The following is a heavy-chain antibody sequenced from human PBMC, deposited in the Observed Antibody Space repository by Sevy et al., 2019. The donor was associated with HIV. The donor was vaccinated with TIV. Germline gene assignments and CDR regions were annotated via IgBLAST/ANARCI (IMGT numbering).Heavy chain of an antibody. Sequence: GESLKISCKGSLYSFSNYWIGWVRQMPGKGLGWMGIIYPSDSDTRYSPSFQGQVTISADKSINTAYLQWSSLKASDTAMYYCARGARGTLPAYYYYGMDVWGQGTMVTVSS. D-gene: IGHD1-1*01. CDR2: IYPSDSDT. CDR3: ARGARGTLPAYYYYGMDV. J-gene: IGHJ6*02. V-gene: IGHV5-51*01. CDR1: LYSFSNYW.